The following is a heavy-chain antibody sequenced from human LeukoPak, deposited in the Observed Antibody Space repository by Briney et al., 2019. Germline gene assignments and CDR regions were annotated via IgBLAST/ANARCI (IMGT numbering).Heavy chain of an antibody. D-gene: IGHD5-12*01. CDR1: GFTFSSYW. V-gene: IGHV3-74*01. J-gene: IGHJ5*02. CDR3: ARGLYSGYGNPS. Sequence: GGSLRLSCAASGFTFSSYWMHWVRQAPGKGLVWVSRINTDGSSTSYADSVKGRFTISRDNAKNTLYLQMNSLRAEDTAVYYCARGLYSGYGNPSWGQGTLVTVSS. CDR2: INTDGSST.